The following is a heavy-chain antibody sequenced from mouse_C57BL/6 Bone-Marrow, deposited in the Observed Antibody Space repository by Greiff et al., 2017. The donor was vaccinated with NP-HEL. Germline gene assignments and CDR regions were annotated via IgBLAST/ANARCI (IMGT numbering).Heavy chain of an antibody. V-gene: IGHV1-64*01. Sequence: QVQLQQPGAELVKPGASVKLSCKASGYTFTSYWMHWVKQRPGQGLEWIGMIHPNSGSTNYNEKFKSKATLTVDKSSSTAYMQLSSLTSEDSAVYYGAKYHYGSSYRYFDVWGTGTTVTVSS. CDR1: GYTFTSYW. CDR2: IHPNSGST. J-gene: IGHJ1*03. CDR3: AKYHYGSSYRYFDV. D-gene: IGHD1-1*01.